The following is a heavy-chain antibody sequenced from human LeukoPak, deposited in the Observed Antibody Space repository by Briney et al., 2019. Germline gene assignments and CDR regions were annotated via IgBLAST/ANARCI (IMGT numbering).Heavy chain of an antibody. CDR3: ARAGHVITMIVVLDAFDI. Sequence: PGGSLRLSCAASGFTFSNYAMTWVRHAPGKGLEWVSYITGSGDTTFYADSAKGRFTVSRDNSKNTLYLQMNSLRAEDTAVYYCARAGHVITMIVVLDAFDIWGQGTMVTVSS. D-gene: IGHD3-22*01. CDR2: ITGSGDTT. V-gene: IGHV3-23*01. CDR1: GFTFSNYA. J-gene: IGHJ3*02.